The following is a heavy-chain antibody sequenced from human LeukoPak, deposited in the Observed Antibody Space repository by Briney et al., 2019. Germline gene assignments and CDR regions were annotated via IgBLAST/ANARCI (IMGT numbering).Heavy chain of an antibody. J-gene: IGHJ4*02. CDR2: TSYSEGT. D-gene: IGHD1-26*01. CDR3: ATADWESFYFDS. Sequence: SETLSLTCTVSGGSVSRGGYYWNWIRQHPGKGLEWIGFTSYSEGTYYNPSLMSRITISVDISQNQSSLKMRDVTAADTAVYFCATADWESFYFDSWGQGALVAVSS. V-gene: IGHV4-31*03. CDR1: GGSVSRGGYY.